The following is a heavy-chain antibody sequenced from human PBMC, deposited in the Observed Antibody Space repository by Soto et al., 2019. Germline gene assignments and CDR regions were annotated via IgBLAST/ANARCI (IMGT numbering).Heavy chain of an antibody. D-gene: IGHD1-26*01. CDR1: GYTFINYY. CDR3: VRGRGGNYHFYFDH. Sequence: ASVKVSCKASGYTFINYYIDWVRQAPGQGLEWMAIIDPNDGSTNYAQGFQGRLTVTRDTSTSTVYMDLSSLTSGDTAVYYCVRGRGGNYHFYFDHWGQGTPVTVS. CDR2: IDPNDGST. J-gene: IGHJ4*02. V-gene: IGHV1-46*03.